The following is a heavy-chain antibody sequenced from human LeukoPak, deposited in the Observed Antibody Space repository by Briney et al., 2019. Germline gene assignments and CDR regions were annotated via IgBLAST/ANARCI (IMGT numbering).Heavy chain of an antibody. CDR1: SGSIRPNY. J-gene: IGHJ3*01. V-gene: IGHV4-59*01. Sequence: PSETLSLTCSVSSGSIRPNYWSWIRQPPGKGLEWIGYMYYTGRTNYNPSLQSRLTISLDTSNNHFSLQLSSVTAADTAVYYCARLLDYDNSGDRDTFDLWGQGTMVTVSS. D-gene: IGHD3-22*01. CDR2: MYYTGRT. CDR3: ARLLDYDNSGDRDTFDL.